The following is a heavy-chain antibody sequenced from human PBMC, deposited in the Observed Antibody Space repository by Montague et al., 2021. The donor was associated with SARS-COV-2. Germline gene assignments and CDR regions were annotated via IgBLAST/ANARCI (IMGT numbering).Heavy chain of an antibody. CDR2: XDWDDDK. Sequence: PALVTPTQTLTLTCPFSGFSLSTSGVCVSWIRQPPGKALEWLALXDWDDDKYYSTSLKTRLTISKDTSKNQVVLTMANMDPVDTATYYCARSYYDILTGYYMAFDYWGQGTLVTVSS. CDR1: GFSLSTSGVC. V-gene: IGHV2-70*01. J-gene: IGHJ4*02. CDR3: ARSYYDILTGYYMAFDY. D-gene: IGHD3-9*01.